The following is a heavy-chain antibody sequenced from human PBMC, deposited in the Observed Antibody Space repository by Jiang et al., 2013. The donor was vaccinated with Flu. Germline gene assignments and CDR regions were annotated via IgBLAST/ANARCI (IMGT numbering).Heavy chain of an antibody. V-gene: IGHV3-23*01. CDR3: AKGSGEEDIVLMVYASSSYGMDV. Sequence: VQLLESGGGLVQPGGSLRLSCAASGFTFSSYAMSWVRQAPGKGLEWVSAISGSGGSTYYADSVKGRFTISRDNSKNTLYLQMNSLRAEDTAVYYCAKGSGEEDIVLMVYASSSYGMDVWGQGTTVTVSS. J-gene: IGHJ6*02. CDR1: GFTFSSYA. D-gene: IGHD2-8*01. CDR2: ISGSGGST.